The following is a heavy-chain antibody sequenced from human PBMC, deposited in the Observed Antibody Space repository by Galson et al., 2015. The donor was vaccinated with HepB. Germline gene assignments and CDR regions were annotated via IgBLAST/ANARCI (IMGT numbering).Heavy chain of an antibody. CDR1: GFTFDDYA. D-gene: IGHD2-15*01. Sequence: SLRLSCAASGFTFDDYAMHWVRQAPGKGLEWISYISASGTDTYYADSVKGRFTIPRDNDRNSLYLQMSSLRAEDTAVYYCARFRYCSRDPCRSVDSWGQGTLVAVSS. J-gene: IGHJ5*01. CDR3: ARFRYCSRDPCRSVDS. CDR2: ISASGTDT. V-gene: IGHV3-11*01.